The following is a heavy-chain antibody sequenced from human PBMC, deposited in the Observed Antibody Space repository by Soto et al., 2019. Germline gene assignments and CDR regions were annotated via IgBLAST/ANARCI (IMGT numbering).Heavy chain of an antibody. CDR2: ISYDGSNK. Sequence: GGSLRLSCAASGFTFSSYAMHWVRQAPGKGLEWVAVISYDGSNKYYADSVKGRFTISRDNSKNTLYLQMNSLRAEDTAVYYCARFITMVGGVNIAGVLNGYYFDYWGQGTLVTVSS. CDR1: GFTFSSYA. J-gene: IGHJ4*02. V-gene: IGHV3-30-3*01. CDR3: ARFITMVGGVNIAGVLNGYYFDY. D-gene: IGHD3-10*01.